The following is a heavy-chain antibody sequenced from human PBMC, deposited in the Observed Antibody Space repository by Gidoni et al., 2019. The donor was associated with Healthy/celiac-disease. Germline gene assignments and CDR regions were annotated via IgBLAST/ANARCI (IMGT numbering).Heavy chain of an antibody. CDR2: ISWNSGSI. CDR1: GFTFDDYA. CDR3: AKGRYYDSSGYYGGGFDY. Sequence: GGGLVQPGRSLRLSCAASGFTFDDYAMHWVRQAPGKGLEWVSGISWNSGSIGYADSVKGRFTISRDNAKNSLYLQMNSLRAEDTALYYCAKGRYYDSSGYYGGGFDYWGQGTLVTVSS. V-gene: IGHV3-9*01. J-gene: IGHJ4*02. D-gene: IGHD3-22*01.